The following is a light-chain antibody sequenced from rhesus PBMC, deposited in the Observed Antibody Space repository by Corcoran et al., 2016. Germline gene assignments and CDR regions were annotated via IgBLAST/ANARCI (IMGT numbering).Light chain of an antibody. CDR2: YGS. J-gene: IGKJ1*01. CDR1: QSLLSSNGYNY. Sequence: DIVMTQTPLSLPVTLGEPASISCRSSQSLLSSNGYNYLNWYLQKPGQSPQLLIYYGSNRASGVPDRGGGSGSGTDVTLKISRVEAEDVGVYYCIQTLQTPPWTFGQGTKVEIK. V-gene: IGKV2-60*01. CDR3: IQTLQTPPWT.